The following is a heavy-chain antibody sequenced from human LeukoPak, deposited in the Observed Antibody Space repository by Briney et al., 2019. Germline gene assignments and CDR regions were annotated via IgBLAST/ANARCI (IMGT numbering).Heavy chain of an antibody. Sequence: GGSLRLSCAASGFTFDDYVMHWVRQAPGKGLEWVSFISGDGGATYYADSAKGRFTISRDNGRKSLYLQMDSLRTEDTALYCCAKGGYTYGGRLFDYWGQGTLVTVSS. J-gene: IGHJ4*02. D-gene: IGHD5-18*01. V-gene: IGHV3-43*02. CDR2: ISGDGGAT. CDR3: AKGGYTYGGRLFDY. CDR1: GFTFDDYV.